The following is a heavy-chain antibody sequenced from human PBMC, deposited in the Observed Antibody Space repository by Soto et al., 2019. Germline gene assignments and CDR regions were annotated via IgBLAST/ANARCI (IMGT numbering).Heavy chain of an antibody. Sequence: EVQLVESGGGLVQPGGSLRLSCEASGFTFSTFWMHWVRQAPGKGLVWVSRINSDGSSTNYADSVKGRVTISRDNSKNMLYQQMNRLRADVTAVYYCARDFDYWGHGTLVTVSS. CDR3: ARDFDY. CDR2: INSDGSST. V-gene: IGHV3-74*01. CDR1: GFTFSTFW. J-gene: IGHJ4*01.